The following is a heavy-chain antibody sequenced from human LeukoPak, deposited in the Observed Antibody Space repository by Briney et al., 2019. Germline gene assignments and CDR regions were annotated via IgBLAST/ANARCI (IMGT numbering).Heavy chain of an antibody. CDR1: GFTFSNYW. CDR3: AREILTPGKTHDY. V-gene: IGHV3-74*01. CDR2: INDDGSAT. Sequence: GGSLRLSCAASGFTFSNYWMHWVRQVPGKGLVWVSRINDDGSATFYADSVKGRFTISRDNAKNTLFLQINSLRAEDTAVYYCAREILTPGKTHDYWGQGTLVTVSS. J-gene: IGHJ4*02.